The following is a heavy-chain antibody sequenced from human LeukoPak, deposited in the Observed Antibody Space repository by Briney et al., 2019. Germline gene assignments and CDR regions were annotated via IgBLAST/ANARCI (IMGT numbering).Heavy chain of an antibody. D-gene: IGHD2-2*01. J-gene: IGHJ1*01. Sequence: GGSLRLSCAASGFTFSNYAMSWVRQAPGKGLEWVSAISGSGGSTYYADSVKGRFTISRDNSKNTLYLQMNSLRAEDTAVYYCAKDRSRLYCSSTSCEYFQHWGQGTLVTVSS. CDR3: AKDRSRLYCSSTSCEYFQH. V-gene: IGHV3-23*01. CDR2: ISGSGGST. CDR1: GFTFSNYA.